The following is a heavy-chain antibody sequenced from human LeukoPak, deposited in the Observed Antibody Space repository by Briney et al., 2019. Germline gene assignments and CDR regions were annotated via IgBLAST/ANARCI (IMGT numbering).Heavy chain of an antibody. V-gene: IGHV1-8*01. CDR3: ARGGFSSTGAYYYYGMDV. CDR1: GYTFTSYD. D-gene: IGHD2-2*01. J-gene: IGHJ6*02. CDR2: MNPNSGNT. Sequence: GASVKVSCKASGYTFTSYDINWVRQATGQGLEWMGWMNPNSGNTGYAQKFQGRVTMTRNTSISTAYMELSSLRSEDTAVYYCARGGFSSTGAYYYYGMDVWGQGTTVTVSS.